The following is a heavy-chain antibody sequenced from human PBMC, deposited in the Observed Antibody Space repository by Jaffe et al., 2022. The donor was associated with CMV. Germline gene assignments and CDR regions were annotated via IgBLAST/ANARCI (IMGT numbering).Heavy chain of an antibody. CDR2: IYYSGST. CDR3: ARRVSSTSWGRYYYYYMDV. CDR1: GGSISSYY. V-gene: IGHV4-59*08. D-gene: IGHD2-2*01. J-gene: IGHJ6*03. Sequence: QVQLQESGPGLVKPSETLSLTCTVSGGSISSYYWSWIRQPPGKGLEWIGYIYYSGSTNYNPSLKSRVTISVDTSKNQFSLKLSSVTAADTAVYYCARRVSSTSWGRYYYYYMDVWGKGTTVTVSS.